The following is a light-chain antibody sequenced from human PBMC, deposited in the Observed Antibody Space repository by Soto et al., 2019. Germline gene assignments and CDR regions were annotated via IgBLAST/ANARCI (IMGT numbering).Light chain of an antibody. J-gene: IGLJ3*02. CDR2: GNS. V-gene: IGLV1-40*01. CDR1: SSNIGAGYD. Sequence: QPVLTQPPSVSGAPGQRVTISCTGSSSNIGAGYDVYWYQQLPGTAPKLLIYGNSNRPSGVPDRFSGSKSGTSASLAITGLQAEDEADYYCQSYDSSLSGWVFGGETKLTVL. CDR3: QSYDSSLSGWV.